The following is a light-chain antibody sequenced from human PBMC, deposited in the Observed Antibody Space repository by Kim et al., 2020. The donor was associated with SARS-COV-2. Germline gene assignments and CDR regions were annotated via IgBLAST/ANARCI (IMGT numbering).Light chain of an antibody. CDR1: QSVSKNF. CDR3: QQYGAPPYT. CDR2: GTA. J-gene: IGKJ2*01. Sequence: LSPRERATLPCRASQSVSKNFLAWYRQRPGQPPSLLIYGTATRATGIPDRISGSGSGTDFTLTITRLEPEDFAVYYCQQYGAPPYTFGQGTKLEIK. V-gene: IGKV3-20*01.